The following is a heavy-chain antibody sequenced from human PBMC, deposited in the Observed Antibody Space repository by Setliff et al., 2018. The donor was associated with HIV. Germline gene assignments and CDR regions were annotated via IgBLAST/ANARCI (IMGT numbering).Heavy chain of an antibody. CDR1: GGSISSDY. D-gene: IGHD1-20*01. V-gene: IGHV4-59*01. Sequence: SETLSLTCSVSGGSISSDYWSWIRQPPGKGLEWIGYAHYTERTNYNPSLKSRVTISVDTSKNQFTLNLSSVTAADTAVYYCATGRRYGLFNPWGQGTRVTVSS. CDR3: ATGRRYGLFNP. CDR2: AHYTERT. J-gene: IGHJ5*02.